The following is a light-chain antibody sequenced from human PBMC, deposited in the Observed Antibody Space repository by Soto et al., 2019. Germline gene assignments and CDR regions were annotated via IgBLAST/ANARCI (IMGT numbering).Light chain of an antibody. Sequence: QSALTQPPSASGSPGQSVTISCTGTSSDVGGYNYVSWYQQHPGKAPKLMIYEVSKRPSGVPDRFSGSKSGNTASLTVSGLQAEDEADYYGSSYAGSNNDVFGTGTKLTVL. CDR1: SSDVGGYNY. CDR3: SSYAGSNNDV. CDR2: EVS. J-gene: IGLJ1*01. V-gene: IGLV2-8*01.